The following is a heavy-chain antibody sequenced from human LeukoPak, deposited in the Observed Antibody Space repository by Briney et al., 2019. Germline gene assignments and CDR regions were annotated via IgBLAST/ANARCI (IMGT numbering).Heavy chain of an antibody. Sequence: PGGSLRLSCAASGFTFDDYGMSWVRQAPGKGLEWVSGINWNGGRAGHADSVKGRFTISRDNAKNSLYLQMNSLRAEDTAVYYCAELGITMIGGVWGKGTTVTISS. CDR1: GFTFDDYG. V-gene: IGHV3-20*04. CDR2: INWNGGRA. D-gene: IGHD3-10*02. CDR3: AELGITMIGGV. J-gene: IGHJ6*04.